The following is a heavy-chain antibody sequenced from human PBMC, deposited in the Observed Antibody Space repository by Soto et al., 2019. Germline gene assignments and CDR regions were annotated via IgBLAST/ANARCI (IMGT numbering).Heavy chain of an antibody. CDR3: ARYSERHTELDY. D-gene: IGHD1-26*01. Sequence: SETLSLTCPVSGGSISGYYWSWIRQPPGKGLEWIGWIHYSGQTLYNPSLKTRLTISVDPSRNQFSLKLSSVTAADTAIYFCARYSERHTELDYWGQGTLVTVSS. CDR1: GGSISGYY. V-gene: IGHV4-59*01. CDR2: IHYSGQT. J-gene: IGHJ4*02.